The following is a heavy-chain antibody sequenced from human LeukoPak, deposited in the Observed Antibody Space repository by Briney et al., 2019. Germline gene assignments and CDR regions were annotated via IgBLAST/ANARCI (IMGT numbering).Heavy chain of an antibody. V-gene: IGHV3-30*04. D-gene: IGHD1-26*01. CDR1: GFTFSAYA. CDR3: ARARTGSYYSPFEY. CDR2: ISHDESNY. Sequence: AGGSLRLSCTASGFTFSAYALHWVRQAPGKGLERVAVISHDESNYYHAESVKGRFSISRDDSKNTLVLQMNSLTTEDAGVYYCARARTGSYYSPFEYWGPGTLVTVSS. J-gene: IGHJ1*01.